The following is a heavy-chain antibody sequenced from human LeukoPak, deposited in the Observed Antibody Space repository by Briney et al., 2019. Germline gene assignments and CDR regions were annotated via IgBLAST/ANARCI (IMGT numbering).Heavy chain of an antibody. CDR1: GFTFSSHG. V-gene: IGHV3-30*18. CDR3: AKGHDFWSGYFDY. CDR2: ISYDGSNK. Sequence: QPGRSLRLSCAASGFTFSSHGMHWVRQAPGKGLEWVAVISYDGSNKYYADSVRGRFTISRDNSKNTLYLQMNSLRAEDTAVYYCAKGHDFWSGYFDYWGQGILVTVSS. D-gene: IGHD3-3*01. J-gene: IGHJ4*02.